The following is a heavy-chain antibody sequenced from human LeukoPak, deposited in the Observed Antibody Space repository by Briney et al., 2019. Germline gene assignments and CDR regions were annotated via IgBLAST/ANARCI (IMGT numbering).Heavy chain of an antibody. V-gene: IGHV4-34*01. CDR1: VDPFSGYH. D-gene: IGHD4-17*01. CDR2: FNRYGST. CDR3: ARGTMTTVTHYFDY. J-gene: IGHJ4*02. Sequence: SETLSLTCAVYVDPFSGYHGRWIPQPPGKGLEWIGEFNRYGSTNYNPPRKSRVTLSVDTSQNQFSRKLSSMTRPDTVVVYWARGTMTTVTHYFDYWGQRTLVTVSS.